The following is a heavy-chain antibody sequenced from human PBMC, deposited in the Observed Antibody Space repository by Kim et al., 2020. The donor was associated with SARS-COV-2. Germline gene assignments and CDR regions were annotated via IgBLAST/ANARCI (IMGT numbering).Heavy chain of an antibody. Sequence: YYADSVKGRFTISRDDSRDTLFLQMNSLRPDDTAVYFCAKDILDSSGMDVWGQGTTVTVSS. V-gene: IGHV3-23*01. CDR3: AKDILDSSGMDV. D-gene: IGHD2-15*01. J-gene: IGHJ6*02.